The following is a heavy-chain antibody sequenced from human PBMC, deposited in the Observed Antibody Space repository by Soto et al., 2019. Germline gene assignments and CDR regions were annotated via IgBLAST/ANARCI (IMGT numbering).Heavy chain of an antibody. J-gene: IGHJ3*02. CDR3: ARLMDTVVPGASDAFDI. CDR2: INAGNGNT. Sequence: QVQLVQSGAEVKKPGASVKVSCKASGYTFTSYAMHWVRQAPGQRLEWMGWINAGNGNTKYSQKFQGRVTITRDTSASTAYMELSSLRSEDTAVYYCARLMDTVVPGASDAFDIWGQGTMVTVSS. D-gene: IGHD2-2*01. V-gene: IGHV1-3*01. CDR1: GYTFTSYA.